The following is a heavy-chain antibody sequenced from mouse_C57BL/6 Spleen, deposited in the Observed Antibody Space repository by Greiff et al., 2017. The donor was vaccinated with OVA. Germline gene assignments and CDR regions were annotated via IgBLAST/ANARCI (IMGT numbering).Heavy chain of an antibody. J-gene: IGHJ4*01. CDR1: GYTFTSYW. Sequence: QVQLQQPGAELVKPGASAKMSCKASGYTFTSYWITWVKQRPGQGLEWIGDIYPGSGSTNYNEKFKSKATLTVDTSSSTAYMQLSSLTSEDSAVYYCARMGDYDVNAMDYWGQGTSVTVSS. CDR3: ARMGDYDVNAMDY. D-gene: IGHD2-4*01. CDR2: IYPGSGST. V-gene: IGHV1-55*01.